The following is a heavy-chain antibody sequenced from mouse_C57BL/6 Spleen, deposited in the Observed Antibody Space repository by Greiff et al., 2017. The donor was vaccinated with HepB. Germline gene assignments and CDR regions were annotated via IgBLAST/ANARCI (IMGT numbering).Heavy chain of an antibody. D-gene: IGHD1-1*01. CDR1: GYSITSGYY. Sequence: DVQLQESGPGLVKPSQSLSLTCSVTGYSITSGYYWNWIRQFPGNKLEWMGYISYDGSNNYNPSLKNRISITRDTSKNQFFLKLNSVTTEDTATEYCARVGLSDYGSSYDWYFDVWGTGTTVTVSS. CDR3: ARVGLSDYGSSYDWYFDV. V-gene: IGHV3-6*01. CDR2: ISYDGSN. J-gene: IGHJ1*03.